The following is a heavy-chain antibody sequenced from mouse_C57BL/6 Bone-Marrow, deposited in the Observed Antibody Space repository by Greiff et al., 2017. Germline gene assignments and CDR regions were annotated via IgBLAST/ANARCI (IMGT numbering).Heavy chain of an antibody. V-gene: IGHV1-55*01. CDR2: IYPGSGST. D-gene: IGHD1-1*02. CDR3: AREWYYYFDY. J-gene: IGHJ2*01. Sequence: QVQLQQPGAELVKPGASVKMSCKASGYTFTSYWITWVKQRPGQGLEWIGDIYPGSGSTNYNEKFKSKATLTADKSSSTAYMELRSLTSEDSAVYFCAREWYYYFDYWGQGTTLTVSS. CDR1: GYTFTSYW.